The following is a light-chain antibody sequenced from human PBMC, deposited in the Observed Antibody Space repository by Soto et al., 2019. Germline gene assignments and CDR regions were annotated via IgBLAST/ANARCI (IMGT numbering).Light chain of an antibody. CDR1: QNLRSS. CDR3: QQRSNWPT. Sequence: VMTQSPATLSVSPGERATLSCRASQNLRSSLAWYQQKPGQAPRLLMYDASNRATGIPARFSGSGSGTDFTLTISSLEPEDFAVYYCQQRSNWPTFGQGTKVDIK. V-gene: IGKV3-11*01. J-gene: IGKJ1*01. CDR2: DAS.